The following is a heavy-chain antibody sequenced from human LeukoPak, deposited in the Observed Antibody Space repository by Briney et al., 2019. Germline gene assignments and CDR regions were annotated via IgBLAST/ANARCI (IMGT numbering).Heavy chain of an antibody. CDR2: NYHSGST. Sequence: SETLSLTCTVSGGSISSYYWSWILQPPGKGLEWIGFNYHSGSTNCNPSLKSRVTMSVAPSKTQFSLKLTSVTAADTAMYYCARHGGNYDYDYWGQGTLLTVSS. CDR3: ARHGGNYDYDY. D-gene: IGHD5-12*01. J-gene: IGHJ4*02. V-gene: IGHV4-59*08. CDR1: GGSISSYY.